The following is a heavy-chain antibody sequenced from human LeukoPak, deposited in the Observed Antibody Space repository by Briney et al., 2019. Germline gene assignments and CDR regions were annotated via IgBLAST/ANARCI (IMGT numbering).Heavy chain of an antibody. CDR1: GFTFSSYS. J-gene: IGHJ4*02. Sequence: PGRSLRLSCAASGFTFSSYSMNWVRQAPGKGLEWVSYISSSSSTIYYADSVKGRFTISRDNAKNSLYLQMNSLRAEDTAVYYCARRSYYFDYWGQGTLVTVSS. CDR2: ISSSSSTI. V-gene: IGHV3-48*01. CDR3: ARRSYYFDY.